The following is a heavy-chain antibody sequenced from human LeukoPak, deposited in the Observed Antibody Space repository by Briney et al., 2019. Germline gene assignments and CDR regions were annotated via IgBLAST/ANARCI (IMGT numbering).Heavy chain of an antibody. Sequence: PSETLSLPCTVSGGSISSYYWSWIRQPAGKGLEWIGRIYTSGSTNYNPSLKSRVTMSVDTSKNQFSLKLSSVTAADTAVYYCAREVEIYDYVWGSYRYHFDYWGQGTLVTVSS. J-gene: IGHJ4*02. D-gene: IGHD3-16*02. V-gene: IGHV4-4*07. CDR2: IYTSGST. CDR1: GGSISSYY. CDR3: AREVEIYDYVWGSYRYHFDY.